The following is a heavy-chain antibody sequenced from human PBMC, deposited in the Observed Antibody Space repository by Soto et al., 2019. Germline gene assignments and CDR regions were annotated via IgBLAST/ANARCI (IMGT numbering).Heavy chain of an antibody. Sequence: ASVKVSCKTSGYTFISYYVHWVRQASGHGLEYMGMINPRDGAARYAQNFQGRVTVTRDMSTSTVDMELTGLRSEDTAVYYCARGSPSRSRLGWLDPWGQGTQVTVSS. CDR2: INPRDGAA. V-gene: IGHV1-46*01. CDR3: ARGSPSRSRLGWLDP. D-gene: IGHD2-2*01. J-gene: IGHJ5*02. CDR1: GYTFISYY.